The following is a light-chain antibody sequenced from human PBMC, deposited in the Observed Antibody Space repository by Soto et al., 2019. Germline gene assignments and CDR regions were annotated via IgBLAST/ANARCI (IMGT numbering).Light chain of an antibody. Sequence: EIVLTQSPGTLSLSPGERATLSCRASYTISSSYLAWYQQKPGQAPRLLMYGISRRATGIPDRFSGSRSGTDFTLTITRLEPEDFAVYYCQQYVTSSPRTFGQGTKVEIK. CDR1: YTISSSY. J-gene: IGKJ1*01. CDR2: GIS. V-gene: IGKV3-20*01. CDR3: QQYVTSSPRT.